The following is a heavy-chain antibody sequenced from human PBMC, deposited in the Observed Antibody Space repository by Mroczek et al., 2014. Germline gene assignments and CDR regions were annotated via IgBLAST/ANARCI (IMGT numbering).Heavy chain of an antibody. CDR1: GGSIASYY. D-gene: IGHD1-7*01. CDR2: MYYTGST. Sequence: QVQLQESGPGLVKPSETLSLTCSISGGSIASYYWSWIRQTPGKGLEWIGYMYYTGSTNYNPSLKSRVAISLALSKNQFSLRLSSVTAADSAVYYCARGTGTKGYFYGPDVWGQGTAVIVSS. J-gene: IGHJ6*02. CDR3: ARGTGTKGYFYGPDV. V-gene: IGHV4-59*08.